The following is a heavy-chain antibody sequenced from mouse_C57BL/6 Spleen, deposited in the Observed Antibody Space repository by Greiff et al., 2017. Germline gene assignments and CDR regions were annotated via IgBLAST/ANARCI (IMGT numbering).Heavy chain of an antibody. CDR2: IRSKSSNYAT. CDR3: VRSQNWDGYWYFDV. J-gene: IGHJ1*03. V-gene: IGHV10-3*01. CDR1: GFTFNTYA. Sequence: EVMLVESGGGLVQPKGSLKLSCAASGFTFNTYAMHWVRQAPGKGLEWVARIRSKSSNYATYYADSVKDRFTISRDDSQSMLYLQMNNLKTEDTAMYYCVRSQNWDGYWYFDVWGTGTTVTVSS. D-gene: IGHD4-1*01.